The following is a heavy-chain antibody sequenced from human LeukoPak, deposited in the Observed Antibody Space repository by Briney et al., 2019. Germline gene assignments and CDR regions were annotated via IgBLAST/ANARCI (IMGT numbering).Heavy chain of an antibody. V-gene: IGHV4-61*02. J-gene: IGHJ4*02. CDR1: DGSISSSSSY. CDR3: ARIAYYYDSRGFRDYFDS. CDR2: IYISGTT. D-gene: IGHD3-22*01. Sequence: PSETLSLTCTVTDGSISSSSSYWNWIRQPAGKGLEWIGRIYISGTTNYNPSLKSRVTISLDKSTNQFSLKLSSVTAADTAVYYCARIAYYYDSRGFRDYFDSWGQGTLVTVSS.